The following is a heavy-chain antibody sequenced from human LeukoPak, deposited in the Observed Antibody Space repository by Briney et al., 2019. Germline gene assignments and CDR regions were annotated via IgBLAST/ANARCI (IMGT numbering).Heavy chain of an antibody. V-gene: IGHV4-61*08. Sequence: SETLSLTCAVSGGSISSGGYSWSWIRQPPGKGLEWIGYIYYSGSTNYNPSLKSRVTISVDTSKNQFSLKLSSVTAADTAVYYCARVGGLKRELLTFDYWGQGTLVTVSS. CDR3: ARVGGLKRELLTFDY. CDR1: GGSISSGGYS. D-gene: IGHD1-26*01. CDR2: IYYSGST. J-gene: IGHJ4*02.